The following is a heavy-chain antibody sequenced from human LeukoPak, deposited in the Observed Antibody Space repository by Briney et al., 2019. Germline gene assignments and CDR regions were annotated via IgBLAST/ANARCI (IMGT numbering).Heavy chain of an antibody. CDR3: ARVKLVYGSGSYYRPYYFDY. D-gene: IGHD3-10*01. J-gene: IGHJ4*02. V-gene: IGHV4-59*01. CDR2: IYYSGST. CDR1: GGSISSYY. Sequence: PSETLSLTCTVSGGSISSYYWSWIRQPPGKGLEWIGYIYYSGSTNYNPSLKSRVTISVDTSKNQFSLKLSSVTAADTAVYYCARVKLVYGSGSYYRPYYFDYWGQGTLVTVSS.